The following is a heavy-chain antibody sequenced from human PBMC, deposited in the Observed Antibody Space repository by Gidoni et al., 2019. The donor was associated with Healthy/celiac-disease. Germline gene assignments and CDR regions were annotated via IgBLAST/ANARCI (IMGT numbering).Heavy chain of an antibody. CDR2: ISWNSGSI. Sequence: EVQLVESGGGLVQPGRSLRLSCAASGFTFDDYAMHWVRQAPGKGREWVSGISWNSGSIGYADSVKGRFTISRDNAKNSLYLQMNSLRAEDTALYYCAKNRVGYSYGFDYWGQGTLVTVSS. J-gene: IGHJ4*02. CDR1: GFTFDDYA. V-gene: IGHV3-9*01. CDR3: AKNRVGYSYGFDY. D-gene: IGHD5-18*01.